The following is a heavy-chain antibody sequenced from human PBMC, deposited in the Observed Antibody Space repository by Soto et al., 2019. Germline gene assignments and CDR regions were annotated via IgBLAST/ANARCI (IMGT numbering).Heavy chain of an antibody. Sequence: EVQLLESGGGLVQPGGSLRLSWAASGFTFSRSAMSWVRQAPGKGLEWVSAISGSGGSTYYADSVKGRFTITRDNSKNTQYLQMNSLRDEDTAVYYCAKGSGFPQEEFDYWGQGTLVTVSS. D-gene: IGHD1-26*01. V-gene: IGHV3-23*01. J-gene: IGHJ4*02. CDR3: AKGSGFPQEEFDY. CDR1: GFTFSRSA. CDR2: ISGSGGST.